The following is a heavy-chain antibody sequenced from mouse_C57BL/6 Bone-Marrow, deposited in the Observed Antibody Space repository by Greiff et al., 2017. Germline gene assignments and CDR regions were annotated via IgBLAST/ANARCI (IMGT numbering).Heavy chain of an antibody. CDR3: ASDLSDAMDY. Sequence: VKLQESGPGLVAPSQSLSITCTVSGFSLTSYGVDWVRQSPGKGLEWLGVIWGVGSTNYNSALKSRLSISKDNSKSQVFLKMNSLQTDDTAMYYCASDLSDAMDYWGQGTSVTVSS. J-gene: IGHJ4*01. V-gene: IGHV2-6*01. CDR2: IWGVGST. CDR1: GFSLTSYG. D-gene: IGHD1-1*01.